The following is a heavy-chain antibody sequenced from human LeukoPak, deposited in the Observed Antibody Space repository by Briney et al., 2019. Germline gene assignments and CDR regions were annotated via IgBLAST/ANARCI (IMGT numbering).Heavy chain of an antibody. V-gene: IGHV4-59*01. J-gene: IGHJ4*02. CDR2: IYYSGST. CDR1: GGSISSYY. Sequence: SETLSLTCTVSGGSISSYYWSWIRQPPGKGLGWIGYIYYSGSTNYNPSLKSRVTISVDTSKNQFSLKLSSVTAADTAVYYCARGSDGYNSLDFDYWGQGTLVTVSS. CDR3: ARGSDGYNSLDFDY. D-gene: IGHD5-24*01.